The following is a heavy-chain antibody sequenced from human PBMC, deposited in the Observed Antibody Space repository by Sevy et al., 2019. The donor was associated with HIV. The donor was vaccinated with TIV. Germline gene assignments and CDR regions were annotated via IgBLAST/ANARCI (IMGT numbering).Heavy chain of an antibody. CDR1: GDSISTYY. CDR3: AREPPHYDYLWGSYRPPTYYFDS. V-gene: IGHV4-59*01. J-gene: IGHJ4*02. Sequence: SETLSLTCSVSGDSISTYYWSWIRQHPERGLEWIGYIHDIGGTNYNPSLNSRVTISIDTSKNQFSLNLNSVTAAETAVYYCAREPPHYDYLWGSYRPPTYYFDSWGQGSLVTVSS. CDR2: IHDIGGT. D-gene: IGHD3-16*02.